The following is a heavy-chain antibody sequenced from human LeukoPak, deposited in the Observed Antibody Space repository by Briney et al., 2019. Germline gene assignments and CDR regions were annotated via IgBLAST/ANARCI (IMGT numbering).Heavy chain of an antibody. CDR1: GFTFSNYW. V-gene: IGHV3-74*01. J-gene: IGHJ4*02. CDR3: AKGGSKAPDY. Sequence: GGSLRLSCAAPGFTFSNYWMHWFRQAPGKGLVWVSRIHSDGSSTTYADSVKGRFTISRDNAKNTLYLQMNTLTAEDTAVYYCAKGGSKAPDYWGQGTLVTVSS. D-gene: IGHD4-11*01. CDR2: IHSDGSST.